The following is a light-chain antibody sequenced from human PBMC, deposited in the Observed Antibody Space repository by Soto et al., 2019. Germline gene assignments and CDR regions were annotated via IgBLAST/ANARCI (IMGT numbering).Light chain of an antibody. J-gene: IGKJ4*01. CDR3: QQYNNWPT. CDR2: GAS. CDR1: QSVSNNY. Sequence: EIVLTQSPGTLSLSPGERATLSCRASQSVSNNYLAWYQQKPGQAPRLLIYGASNRATGIPDRFSGSGSGTDFTLTISGLQSEDFAVYYCQQYNNWPTFGGGTKVDIK. V-gene: IGKV3-20*01.